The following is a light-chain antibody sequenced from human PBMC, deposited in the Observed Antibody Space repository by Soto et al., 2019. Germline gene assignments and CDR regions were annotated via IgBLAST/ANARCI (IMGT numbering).Light chain of an antibody. CDR2: KAS. J-gene: IGKJ1*01. V-gene: IGKV1-5*03. CDR1: QTISSW. Sequence: DIQMTQSPSTLSRSGGESVSSTCAASQTISSWLAWYQQKPGKAPKLLIYKASTLKSGVPSRFSGSGSGTEYTLTISSLQPDDFATYYCQQYNSYPWTFGQGTKVDIK. CDR3: QQYNSYPWT.